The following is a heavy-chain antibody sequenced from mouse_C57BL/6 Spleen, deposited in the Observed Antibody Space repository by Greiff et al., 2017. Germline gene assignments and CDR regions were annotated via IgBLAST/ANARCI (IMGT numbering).Heavy chain of an antibody. CDR3: ARPYYYGSLEGYFDY. Sequence: DVQLVESGGGLVQPGGSLKLSCAASGFTFSDYYMYWVRQTPEKRLEWVAYISNGGGSTYYPDTVKGRFTISRDNAKNTLYLQMSRLKSEDTAMYYCARPYYYGSLEGYFDYWGQGTTLTVSS. CDR1: GFTFSDYY. D-gene: IGHD1-1*01. CDR2: ISNGGGST. J-gene: IGHJ2*01. V-gene: IGHV5-12*01.